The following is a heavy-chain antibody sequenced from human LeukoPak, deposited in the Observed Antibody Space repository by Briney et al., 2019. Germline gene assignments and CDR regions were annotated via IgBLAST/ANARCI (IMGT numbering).Heavy chain of an antibody. Sequence: ASVKVSCKASGYTFTSYGISCVRQAPGQGLEWMGWISAYNGNTNYAQKLQGRVTMTTDTSTSTAYMELRSLRSDDTAVYYCARDSRITIFGVASNWFDPWGQGTLVTVSS. V-gene: IGHV1-18*01. CDR2: ISAYNGNT. D-gene: IGHD3-3*01. J-gene: IGHJ5*02. CDR3: ARDSRITIFGVASNWFDP. CDR1: GYTFTSYG.